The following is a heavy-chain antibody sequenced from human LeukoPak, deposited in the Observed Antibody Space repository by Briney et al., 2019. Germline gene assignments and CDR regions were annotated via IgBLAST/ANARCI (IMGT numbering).Heavy chain of an antibody. CDR2: IKQDGSEE. D-gene: IGHD6-13*01. CDR3: ARGDSSRLTSQYFQH. J-gene: IGHJ1*01. CDR1: GFTFSSYW. V-gene: IGHV3-7*01. Sequence: SGGSLRLSCAASGFTFSSYWMNWVRQAPGKGLEWVANIKQDGSEEYYVDSVKGRFTISRDNAKNSQYLQMNGLRVEDTAVYYCARGDSSRLTSQYFQHWGQGTLVIVSS.